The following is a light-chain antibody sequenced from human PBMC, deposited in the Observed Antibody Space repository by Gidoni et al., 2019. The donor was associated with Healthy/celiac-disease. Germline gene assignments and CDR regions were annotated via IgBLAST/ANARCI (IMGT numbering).Light chain of an antibody. CDR2: EGS. CDR1: SSDVGSYNL. CDR3: CSYAGSSLYV. Sequence: QSALTQPASESGSPGQSLTISCTGTSSDVGSYNLVSWYQQHPGKAPKLMIYEGSKRPSGVSNRFSGSKSGNTASLTISGLQAEDEADYYCCSYAGSSLYVFGTGTKVTVL. V-gene: IGLV2-23*01. J-gene: IGLJ1*01.